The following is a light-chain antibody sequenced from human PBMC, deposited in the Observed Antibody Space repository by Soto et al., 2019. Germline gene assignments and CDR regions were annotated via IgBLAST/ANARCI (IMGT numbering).Light chain of an antibody. Sequence: QSALTQPASVSGSPGQSITISCTGTSSDVSGYNYVSWYQQHPGKAPKLMIYDVSNRPSGVSNRFSGSKSGNTASLTISGLQAEDEADYYCSSYTSSRTYVVFGGGTKLAVL. CDR3: SSYTSSRTYVV. CDR1: SSDVSGYNY. CDR2: DVS. V-gene: IGLV2-14*01. J-gene: IGLJ2*01.